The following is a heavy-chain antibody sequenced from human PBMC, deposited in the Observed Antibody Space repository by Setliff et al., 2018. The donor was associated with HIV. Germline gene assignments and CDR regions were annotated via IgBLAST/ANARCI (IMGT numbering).Heavy chain of an antibody. J-gene: IGHJ4*02. V-gene: IGHV4-4*02. Sequence: PSETLSLTCAVSGGSISSNWWSWVRQSPGKGLEWIGEIYHSGSTHYNPSLKSRVTMSVDTSKNQFSLNLTSVTAADTAVYYCARGRFVGFDYWGQGTLVTVSS. CDR1: GGSISSNW. D-gene: IGHD3-16*02. CDR3: ARGRFVGFDY. CDR2: IYHSGST.